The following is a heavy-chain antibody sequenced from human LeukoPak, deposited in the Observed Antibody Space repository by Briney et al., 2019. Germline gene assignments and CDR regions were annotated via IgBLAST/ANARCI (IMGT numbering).Heavy chain of an antibody. CDR3: ARVQYYNILTGSFQY. Sequence: GASVKVSCKASGYTFTSYYIHWVRQAPGQGLEWMGWINPDSGDTKFAQKFQGRVSMTRDTSISTAYMELSGLRSDDTAYYFCARVQYYNILTGSFQYWGQGTLVTVSS. CDR2: INPDSGDT. V-gene: IGHV1-2*02. D-gene: IGHD3-9*01. CDR1: GYTFTSYY. J-gene: IGHJ4*02.